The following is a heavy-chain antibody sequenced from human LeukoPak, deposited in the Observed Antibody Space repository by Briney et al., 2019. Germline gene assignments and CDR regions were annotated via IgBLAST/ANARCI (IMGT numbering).Heavy chain of an antibody. D-gene: IGHD2-2*02. CDR3: ARAPPRYCSSTSCYMSYSSSIYYFDY. J-gene: IGHJ4*02. Sequence: ASVKVSCKASGYTFTSYGISWVRQAPGQGLEWMGWISAYNGNTNYAQKLQGRVTMTTDTSTSTAYMELRSLRSDDTAVYYCARAPPRYCSSTSCYMSYSSSIYYFDYWGQGTLVTVSS. CDR2: ISAYNGNT. V-gene: IGHV1-18*01. CDR1: GYTFTSYG.